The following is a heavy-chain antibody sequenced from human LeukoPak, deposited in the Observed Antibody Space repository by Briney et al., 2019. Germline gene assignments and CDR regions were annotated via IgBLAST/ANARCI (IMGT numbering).Heavy chain of an antibody. J-gene: IGHJ3*02. V-gene: IGHV3-48*03. D-gene: IGHD5-18*01. CDR2: LSSSGSAF. Sequence: GGSLRLSCEDSGFTFRSYEMNWVRQAPGKGLEWIAYLSSSGSAFSYADSVKGRFTIARDNAKNSLYLQMNSLRAEDTAVYYCARDPYSYGPDDAFDIWGQGTMVTVSS. CDR3: ARDPYSYGPDDAFDI. CDR1: GFTFRSYE.